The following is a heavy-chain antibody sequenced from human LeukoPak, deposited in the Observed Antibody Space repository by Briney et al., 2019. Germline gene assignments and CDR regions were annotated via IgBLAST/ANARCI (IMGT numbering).Heavy chain of an antibody. CDR2: IWYDGSNE. V-gene: IGHV3-33*01. D-gene: IGHD4-17*01. Sequence: PGMSLRLSCAASGFSFRNYGMHWVRQAPGKGLEWVALIWYDGSNENYADSVKGRFSISRDNSKYTLYLQMNGLRADDTAVYYCASFDGDYFFDYWGQGVMVTVSS. CDR1: GFSFRNYG. CDR3: ASFDGDYFFDY. J-gene: IGHJ4*02.